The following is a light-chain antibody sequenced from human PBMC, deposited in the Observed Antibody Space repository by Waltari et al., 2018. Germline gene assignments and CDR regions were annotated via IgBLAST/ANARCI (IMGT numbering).Light chain of an antibody. Sequence: QSALTQPASVSGSPGQSITISCTGTRSDAGRYNLVSWYQQHPGKAPKLMIYEGSKRPSGVSNRFSGSKSGNTASLTISGLQAEDEADYYCCSYAGSHVVFGGGTKLTVL. CDR2: EGS. CDR1: RSDAGRYNL. CDR3: CSYAGSHVV. J-gene: IGLJ2*01. V-gene: IGLV2-23*01.